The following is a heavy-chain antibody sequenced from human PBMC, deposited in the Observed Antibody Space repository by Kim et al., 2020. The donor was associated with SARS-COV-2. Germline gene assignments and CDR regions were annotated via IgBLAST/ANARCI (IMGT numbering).Heavy chain of an antibody. V-gene: IGHV3-23*01. J-gene: IGHJ6*02. D-gene: IGHD3-10*01. CDR1: GFTFSSYA. CDR2: ISGSGGST. Sequence: GGSLRLSCAASGFTFSSYAMSWVRQAPGKGLEWVSAISGSGGSTYYADSVKGRFTISRDNSKNTLYLQMNSLRAEDTAVYYCAKDLWFGELFDLRGAMDVWGQGTTVTVSS. CDR3: AKDLWFGELFDLRGAMDV.